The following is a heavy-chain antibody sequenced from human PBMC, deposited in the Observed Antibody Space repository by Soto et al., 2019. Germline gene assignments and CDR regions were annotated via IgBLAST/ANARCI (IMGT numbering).Heavy chain of an antibody. V-gene: IGHV3-11*01. Sequence: QVQLVESGGGLVKPGGSLRLSCAASGFTFSDYYMNWIRQAPGKGLEWVSYISSSGTTIYYADSVKGRFTISRDNAKNSLFLQMNSLRAEDTALYYCARGHSIFYSMDVWGQGTTVTVSS. D-gene: IGHD2-21*01. J-gene: IGHJ6*02. CDR2: ISSSGTTI. CDR3: ARGHSIFYSMDV. CDR1: GFTFSDYY.